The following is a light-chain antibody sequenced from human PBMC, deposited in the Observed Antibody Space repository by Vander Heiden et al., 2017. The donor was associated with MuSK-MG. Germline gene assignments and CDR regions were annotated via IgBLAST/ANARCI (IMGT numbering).Light chain of an antibody. CDR1: SSDVGAYNY. J-gene: IGLJ3*02. CDR3: CSYAGSNTWV. V-gene: IGLV2-11*01. Sequence: QSALTQPRSVSGSPGQSVTISCTGTSSDVGAYNYVSWYQQHPGNAPKLMMYDVSNRPAGVPGRFSASKSGNTASLTISGLQADDDADDYCCSYAGSNTWVFGGGTKLTVL. CDR2: DVS.